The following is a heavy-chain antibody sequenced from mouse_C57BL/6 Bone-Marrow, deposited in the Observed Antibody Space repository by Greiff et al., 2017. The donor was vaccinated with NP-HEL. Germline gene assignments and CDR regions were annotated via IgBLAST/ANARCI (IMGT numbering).Heavy chain of an antibody. V-gene: IGHV14-2*01. D-gene: IGHD2-5*01. CDR3: ASYSNYLYAMDY. CDR1: GFNIKDYY. Sequence: VQLKQSGAELVKPGASVKLSCTASGFNIKDYYMHWVKQRTEQGLEWIGRIDPEDGETKYAPKFQGKATITADTSSNTAYLQLSSLTSEDTAVYYCASYSNYLYAMDYWGQGTSVTVSS. J-gene: IGHJ4*01. CDR2: IDPEDGET.